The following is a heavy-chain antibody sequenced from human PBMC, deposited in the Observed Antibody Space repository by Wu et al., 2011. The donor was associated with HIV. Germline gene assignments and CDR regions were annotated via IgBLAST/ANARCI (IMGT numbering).Heavy chain of an antibody. CDR3: ARETNIVARRMDYFYYMDV. CDR1: GYTFTTYA. Sequence: QVQLVQSGAEVKKPGASVKVSCKASGYTFTTYAISWVRQAPGQGLEWMGGIIPIFGTTNYAQKFQGRVTITADKSTSTAFMELSSLRSDDTAVYYCARETNIVARRMDYFYYMDVWGKGTTVTVSS. CDR2: IIPIFGTT. V-gene: IGHV1-69*06. J-gene: IGHJ6*03. D-gene: IGHD6-6*01.